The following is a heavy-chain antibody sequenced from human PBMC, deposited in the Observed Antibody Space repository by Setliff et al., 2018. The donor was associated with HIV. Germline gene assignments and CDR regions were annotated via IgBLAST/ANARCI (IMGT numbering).Heavy chain of an antibody. D-gene: IGHD3-22*01. Sequence: SETLSLTCGVSGYSISSDYCWGWIRQPPGKGLEWIGNMCHGGNNNYYNPSLKSRVTISVDTSKNQFSLELTSVTAADTAVYYCARQGAGYYYDRSEYYTGNGFDMWGQGTMVTVSS. CDR2: MCHGGNNN. V-gene: IGHV4-38-2*01. J-gene: IGHJ3*02. CDR1: GYSISSDYC. CDR3: ARQGAGYYYDRSEYYTGNGFDM.